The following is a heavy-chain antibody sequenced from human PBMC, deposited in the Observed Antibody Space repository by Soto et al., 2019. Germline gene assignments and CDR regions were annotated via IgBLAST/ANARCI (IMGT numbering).Heavy chain of an antibody. D-gene: IGHD1-26*01. CDR3: AGAGAGGWFHP. V-gene: IGHV3-33*03. CDR2: IWFDGKNI. CDR1: GITISTYG. Sequence: QVQLVESGGGVVQPGRSLRLSCQASGITISTYGMHWVRQAPGKGLEWVAVIWFDGKNIYYADSVKGRFTISRDTAKNTLFLLTNRLGVEDTTIYYCAGAGAGGWFHPSGQGPLVTVSS. J-gene: IGHJ5*02.